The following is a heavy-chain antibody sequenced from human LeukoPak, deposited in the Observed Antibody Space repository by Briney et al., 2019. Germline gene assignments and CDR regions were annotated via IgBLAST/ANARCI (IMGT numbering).Heavy chain of an antibody. CDR3: AKGIYSSGWSYFDY. V-gene: IGHV3-23*01. J-gene: IGHJ4*01. Sequence: PGGSLRLSCAASGLTFSGSAMSWVRQAPGKGLEWVSTLSGSGITTYYADSVKGRFTISRDNSKNTLYLQMNSLRAEDTAVYYCAKGIYSSGWSYFDYWGHGTLVTVSS. CDR1: GLTFSGSA. CDR2: LSGSGITT. D-gene: IGHD6-19*01.